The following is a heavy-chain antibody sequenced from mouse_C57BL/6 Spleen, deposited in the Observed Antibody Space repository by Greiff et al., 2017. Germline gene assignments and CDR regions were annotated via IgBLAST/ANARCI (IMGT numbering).Heavy chain of an antibody. CDR2: IDPANGST. V-gene: IGHV14-3*01. CDR1: GYNFKNTY. Sequence: VKVVESVAELVRPGASVKLSCTASGYNFKNTYMHWVKQRPEQGLEWIGRIDPANGSTKYAPKFQGKATITADTSSNTAYMQLSSLTSEDTAIYYCARETSYGRGGVAYWGQGTLVTVSA. D-gene: IGHD1-1*01. J-gene: IGHJ3*01. CDR3: ARETSYGRGGVAY.